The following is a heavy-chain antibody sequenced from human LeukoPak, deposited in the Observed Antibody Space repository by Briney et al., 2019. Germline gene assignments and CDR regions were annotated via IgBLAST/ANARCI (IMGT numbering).Heavy chain of an antibody. V-gene: IGHV3-33*01. CDR1: GFTFKNHG. Sequence: GGSLRLSCAASGFTFKNHGMHWVRQAPGKGLEWVAVIWYDGSNKYYADSVKGRLTISRDNSKNTLYLQMDSLRVEDTGVYYCARDRSVDYFDYWGQGTVVTVTS. CDR3: ARDRSVDYFDY. J-gene: IGHJ4*02. CDR2: IWYDGSNK.